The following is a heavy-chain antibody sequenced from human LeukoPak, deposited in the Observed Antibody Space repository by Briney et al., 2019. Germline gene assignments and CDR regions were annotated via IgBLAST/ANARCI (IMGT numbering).Heavy chain of an antibody. CDR1: GFIFSRYL. CDR2: INPDGTTT. Sequence: GGSLRLSCAASGFIFSRYLLYWVRQAPGKGLVWVSHINPDGTTTNYGDFVKGRFTISRYNAKKTLYLQMSSQRAEDTALYYCATLTHYDSRSFAFDIWGQGTMVTVSS. J-gene: IGHJ3*02. CDR3: ATLTHYDSRSFAFDI. V-gene: IGHV3-74*01. D-gene: IGHD3-22*01.